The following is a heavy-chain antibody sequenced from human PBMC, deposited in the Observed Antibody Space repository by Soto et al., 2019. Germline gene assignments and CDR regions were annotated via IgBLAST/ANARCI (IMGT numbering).Heavy chain of an antibody. V-gene: IGHV1-69*01. D-gene: IGHD6-6*01. CDR2: IIPIFGTA. Sequence: QVQLVQSGAEVKKPGSSVKVSCKASGGTFSSYAITWVRQAPGQGLEWMGRIIPIFGTANYNQKFQGRVTITADESTSTAYMELSSLRSEDTAVYYCARNEYSTTFYYCGMDVWGQWTTVTVSS. CDR1: GGTFSSYA. CDR3: ARNEYSTTFYYCGMDV. J-gene: IGHJ6*02.